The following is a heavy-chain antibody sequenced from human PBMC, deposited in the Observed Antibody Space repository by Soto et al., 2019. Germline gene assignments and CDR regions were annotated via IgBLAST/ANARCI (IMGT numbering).Heavy chain of an antibody. CDR3: AREEGHSGYDL. D-gene: IGHD5-12*01. J-gene: IGHJ4*02. CDR1: GFTFSTYS. CDR2: ISSSSSYI. V-gene: IGHV3-21*01. Sequence: EVHLVESGGGLVKPGGSLRLSCAASGFTFSTYSMNWVRQAPGKGLEWVSSISSSSSYIYYADSVKGRFTISRDNATNSLYLQMNSLRAEDTAVYYCAREEGHSGYDLWGQGTLVTVSS.